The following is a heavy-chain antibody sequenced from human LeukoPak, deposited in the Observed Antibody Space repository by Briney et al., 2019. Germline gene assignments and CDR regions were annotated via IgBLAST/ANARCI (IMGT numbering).Heavy chain of an antibody. Sequence: PGGSLRLSCAASGFTFDDYGMSWVRQAPGKGLEWVSGINWNGGGTGYADSVKGRFTISRDNAKNSLYLQMNSLRAEDTAVYYCARDLRYSSGWRYYYYYMDVWGKGTTVTVSS. D-gene: IGHD6-19*01. CDR3: ARDLRYSSGWRYYYYYMDV. CDR2: INWNGGGT. CDR1: GFTFDDYG. V-gene: IGHV3-20*04. J-gene: IGHJ6*03.